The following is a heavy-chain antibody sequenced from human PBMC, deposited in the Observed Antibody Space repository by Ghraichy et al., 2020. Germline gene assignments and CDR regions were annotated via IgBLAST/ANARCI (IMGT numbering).Heavy chain of an antibody. V-gene: IGHV3-23*01. CDR2: ISGTGGST. J-gene: IGHJ3*02. CDR1: GFTFSSYA. CDR3: AKHRDSSSWYRPDAFDI. D-gene: IGHD6-13*01. Sequence: GSLRLSCAASGFTFSSYAMTWVRQAAGKGLEWVSVISGTGGSTYYADSVKGRFTISRDNSKNTLYLQMSSLRAEDTALYYCAKHRDSSSWYRPDAFDIWGQGTMVTVSS.